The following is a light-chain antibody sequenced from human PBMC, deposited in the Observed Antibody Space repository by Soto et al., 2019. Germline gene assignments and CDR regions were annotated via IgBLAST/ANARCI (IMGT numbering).Light chain of an antibody. Sequence: EIVLTQSPGTLSLSPGERATLSCRASQSVSSSYLAWYQQTPGQAPRLLIYGASNRATGIPDRFSGSGSGTDFTLTISRLEPEDSAVYYCQQYGSSGTFGQGTKVDIK. V-gene: IGKV3-20*01. CDR3: QQYGSSGT. CDR1: QSVSSSY. J-gene: IGKJ1*01. CDR2: GAS.